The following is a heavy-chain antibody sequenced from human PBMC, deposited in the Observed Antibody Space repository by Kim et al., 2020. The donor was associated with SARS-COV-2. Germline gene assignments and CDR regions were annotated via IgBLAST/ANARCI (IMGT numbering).Heavy chain of an antibody. CDR3: ARNKYDSSGYYNFDY. CDR1: GFTFSSYG. D-gene: IGHD3-22*01. CDR2: IWYDGSNK. Sequence: GGSLRLSCAASGFTFSSYGMHWVRQAPGKGLEWVAVIWYDGSNKYYADSVKGRFTISRDNSKNTLYLQMNSLRAEDTAVYYCARNKYDSSGYYNFDYWGQGTLVTVSS. V-gene: IGHV3-33*01. J-gene: IGHJ4*02.